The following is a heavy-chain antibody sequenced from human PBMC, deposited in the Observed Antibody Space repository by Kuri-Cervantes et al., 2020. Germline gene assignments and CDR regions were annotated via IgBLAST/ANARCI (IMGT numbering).Heavy chain of an antibody. V-gene: IGHV3-7*01. CDR1: GFTFGNYW. Sequence: LSLTCAASGFTFGNYWMSWVRQAPGKGLEWVASIKHDGSEQYYLDSVKGRFTISRDFAQNSLFLQMNSLRAEDTAIYYCARGYYYDSSSFDYWGQGTLVTVSS. D-gene: IGHD3-22*01. CDR2: IKHDGSEQ. J-gene: IGHJ4*02. CDR3: ARGYYYDSSSFDY.